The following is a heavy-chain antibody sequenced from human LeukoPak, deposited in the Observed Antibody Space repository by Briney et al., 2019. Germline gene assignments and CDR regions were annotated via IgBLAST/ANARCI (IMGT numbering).Heavy chain of an antibody. D-gene: IGHD2-2*01. CDR1: GFTFSSYA. Sequence: PGGSLRLSCAASGFTFSSYAMSWVRQAPGKGLEWVSAISGSGGSTYYADSVKGRFTISRDNSKNTLYLQMNSLRAEDTAVYYCAKEGGGVVVPAAMIWAKSYYFDYWGQGTLVTVSS. CDR2: ISGSGGST. V-gene: IGHV3-23*01. J-gene: IGHJ4*02. CDR3: AKEGGGVVVPAAMIWAKSYYFDY.